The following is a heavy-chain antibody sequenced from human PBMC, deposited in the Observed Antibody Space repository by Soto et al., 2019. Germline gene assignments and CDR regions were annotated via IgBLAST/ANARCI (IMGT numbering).Heavy chain of an antibody. J-gene: IGHJ3*02. CDR2: IIPIFGTA. D-gene: IGHD3-22*01. CDR1: GGIFSNYA. CDR3: AREIAVTGNDAFDT. Sequence: QVQLVQSGAEVQRPGSSVKVSCKASGGIFSNYAFSWVRQAPGQGLEWVGGIIPIFGTANYAQKLQGRVTITADESTRTVYMELSSLRSEDTALYYCAREIAVTGNDAFDTWGQGTMVTVSS. V-gene: IGHV1-69*01.